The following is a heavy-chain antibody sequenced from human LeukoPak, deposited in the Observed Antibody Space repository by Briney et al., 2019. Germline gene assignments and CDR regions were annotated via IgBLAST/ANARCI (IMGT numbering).Heavy chain of an antibody. D-gene: IGHD2-2*01. CDR2: ISSSSSTI. CDR1: GFTFNTYS. J-gene: IGHJ4*02. CDR3: ASDIVVVPAANG. V-gene: IGHV3-48*04. Sequence: PGGSLRLSCAASGFTFNTYSMNWVRQAPGKGLEWVSYISSSSSTIYCADSVKGRFTISRDNAKNSLYLQMNSLRAEDTAVYYCASDIVVVPAANGWGQGTLVTVSS.